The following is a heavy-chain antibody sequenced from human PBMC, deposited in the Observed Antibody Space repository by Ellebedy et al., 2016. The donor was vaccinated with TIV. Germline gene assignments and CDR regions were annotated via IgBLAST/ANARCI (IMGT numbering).Heavy chain of an antibody. Sequence: GESLKISXAVSGFSFRTYAMHWVRQAPGKGLEWVAVISYDGSNKYYADSVKGRFTISRDNSKNTMYLQMNSLRVEDTAVYYCASLSYCSGDTCTSLFDYWGQGTLVTVSS. D-gene: IGHD2-15*01. CDR3: ASLSYCSGDTCTSLFDY. J-gene: IGHJ4*02. V-gene: IGHV3-30-3*01. CDR2: ISYDGSNK. CDR1: GFSFRTYA.